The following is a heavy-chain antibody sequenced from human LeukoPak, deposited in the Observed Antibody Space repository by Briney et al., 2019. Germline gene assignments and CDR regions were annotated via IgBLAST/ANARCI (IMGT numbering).Heavy chain of an antibody. D-gene: IGHD3-3*01. V-gene: IGHV1-58*01. CDR1: GFTFTSSA. CDR2: IVVGSGNT. J-gene: IGHJ6*02. Sequence: SVKVSCMASGFTFTSSAVQWVRQARGQRLEWIGWIVVGSGNTNYAQKFQERVTITRDMSTSTAYMELSSLRSEDTAVYYCAADHYDFWSGYLYGMDVWGQGTTVTVSS. CDR3: AADHYDFWSGYLYGMDV.